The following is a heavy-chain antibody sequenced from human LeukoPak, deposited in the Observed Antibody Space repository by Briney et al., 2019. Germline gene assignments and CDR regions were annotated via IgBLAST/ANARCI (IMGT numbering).Heavy chain of an antibody. CDR1: GGTFTSYA. J-gene: IGHJ4*02. CDR3: ARVRYSRAYYFDY. V-gene: IGHV1-69*06. CDR2: IIPIFGTA. Sequence: GASVKVSCKASGGTFTSYAISWVRQAPGQGLEWMGGIIPIFGTANYAQKFQGRVTITADKSTSTAYMELSSLRSEDTAVYYCARVRYSRAYYFDYWGQGTLVTVSS. D-gene: IGHD1-14*01.